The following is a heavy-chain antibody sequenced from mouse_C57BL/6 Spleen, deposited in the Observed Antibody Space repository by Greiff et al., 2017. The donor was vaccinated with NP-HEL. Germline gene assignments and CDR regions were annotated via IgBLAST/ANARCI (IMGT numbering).Heavy chain of an antibody. CDR1: GYTFTDYY. CDR2: INPYNGGT. Sequence: EVQLQQSGPVLVKPGASVKMSCKASGYTFTDYYMNWVKQSHGKSLEWIGVINPYNGGTSYNQKFKGKATLTVDKSSSTAYMELNSLTSEDSAVYYCASHFGSSYGYFDVWGTGTTVTVSS. V-gene: IGHV1-19*01. CDR3: ASHFGSSYGYFDV. D-gene: IGHD1-1*01. J-gene: IGHJ1*03.